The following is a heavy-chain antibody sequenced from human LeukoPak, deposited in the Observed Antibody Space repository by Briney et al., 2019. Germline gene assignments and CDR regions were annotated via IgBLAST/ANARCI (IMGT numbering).Heavy chain of an antibody. CDR3: ARDKVVGATNFDY. D-gene: IGHD1-26*01. Sequence: PGGSLRLSCAASGFTFSSYEMNWVRQAPGKGLEWVSYITTSGSTIYYADSVKGRFTISRDNAKNSLYLQMNSLRAEDTAVYYCARDKVVGATNFDYWGQGTLVTVSS. CDR2: ITTSGSTI. CDR1: GFTFSSYE. V-gene: IGHV3-48*03. J-gene: IGHJ4*02.